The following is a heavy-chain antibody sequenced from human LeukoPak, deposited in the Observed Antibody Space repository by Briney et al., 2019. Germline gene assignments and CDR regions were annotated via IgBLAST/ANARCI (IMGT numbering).Heavy chain of an antibody. CDR3: GRAFPPLRTSSAGDL. V-gene: IGHV3-21*01. CDR2: ISGRSSHV. J-gene: IGHJ1*01. CDR1: GFSFSDYD. Sequence: GGSLRLSCSASGFSFSDYDMNWVRQAPGKGLEWVSAISGRSSHVYYGESVKGRFTISRGNAKNSLYLQLDSLGVEDTAVYYCGRAFPPLRTSSAGDLWGQGTLVTVSS. D-gene: IGHD3-16*01.